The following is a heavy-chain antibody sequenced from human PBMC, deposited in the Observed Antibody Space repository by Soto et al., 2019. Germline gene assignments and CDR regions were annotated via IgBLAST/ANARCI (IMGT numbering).Heavy chain of an antibody. CDR1: RFSVTSDY. V-gene: IGHV3-53*01. D-gene: IGHD6-13*01. Sequence: EVQLVESGGGLIQPGGSLRLSCTAPRFSVTSDYMSWVRQAPGKGLEWVSLILAGGSTSYADSVKGRFTVSRDNSNNTLFLQLNSLRGDDTAVYYCARGTWGISWPNFFDYWGQGVLVTVSS. J-gene: IGHJ4*02. CDR2: ILAGGST. CDR3: ARGTWGISWPNFFDY.